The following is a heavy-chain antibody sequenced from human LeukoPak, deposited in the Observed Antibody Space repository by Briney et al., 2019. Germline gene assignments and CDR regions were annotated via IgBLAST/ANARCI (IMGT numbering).Heavy chain of an antibody. CDR3: ARDRDDFWSGYSNSNWFDP. J-gene: IGHJ5*02. V-gene: IGHV3-48*01. CDR2: ISSSSSTI. D-gene: IGHD3-3*01. Sequence: GGSLRLSCAASGFTFSSYSMNWVRQAPGKGLEWVSYISSSSSTIYYADSVKGRFTISRDNAKNSLYLQMNSLRAEDTAVYYCARDRDDFWSGYSNSNWFDPWGQGTLVTVSS. CDR1: GFTFSSYS.